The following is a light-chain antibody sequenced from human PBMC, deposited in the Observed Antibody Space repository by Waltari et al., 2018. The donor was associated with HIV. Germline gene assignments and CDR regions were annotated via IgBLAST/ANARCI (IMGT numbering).Light chain of an antibody. CDR3: SAYAGRNNVV. CDR1: SSDVGGYNY. CDR2: DVS. J-gene: IGLJ2*01. V-gene: IGLV2-8*01. Sequence: QSALTQPPSASGSPGQSVTISCTGTSSDVGGYNYVSWYQQHPGKAPKLRVYDVSKRPSGVPDRFSDYKSVNTASLTVAGRQAEDEADYCGSAYAGRNNVVFGGGTKVTV.